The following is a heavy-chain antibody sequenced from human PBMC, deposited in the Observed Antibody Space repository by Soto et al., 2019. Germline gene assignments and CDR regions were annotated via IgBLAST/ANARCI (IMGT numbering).Heavy chain of an antibody. V-gene: IGHV1-2*04. CDR1: GYTFTGYY. J-gene: IGHJ4*02. CDR3: ARDSVGYCSRTRCYGQGYFDY. D-gene: IGHD2-2*03. Sequence: VASVKVSCKASGYTFTGYYMHWVRQAPGQGLEWMGWINPNSGGTNYAQKFQGWVTMTRDTSISTAYLELSRLRSDDTAVYYCARDSVGYCSRTRCYGQGYFDYWGQGALVTVSS. CDR2: INPNSGGT.